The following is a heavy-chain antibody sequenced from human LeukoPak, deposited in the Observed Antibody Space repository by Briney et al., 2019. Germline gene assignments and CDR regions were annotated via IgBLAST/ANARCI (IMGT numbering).Heavy chain of an antibody. CDR2: ISGSGGST. D-gene: IGHD3-22*01. Sequence: GGSLRLSSAASGFTFSSYAMSWVRQAPGKGLEWVSAISGSGGSTYYADSVKGRFTISRDNSKNTLYLQMNSLRAEDTAVYYCAKDQTMIVAFDYWGQGTLVTVSS. CDR1: GFTFSSYA. J-gene: IGHJ4*02. CDR3: AKDQTMIVAFDY. V-gene: IGHV3-23*01.